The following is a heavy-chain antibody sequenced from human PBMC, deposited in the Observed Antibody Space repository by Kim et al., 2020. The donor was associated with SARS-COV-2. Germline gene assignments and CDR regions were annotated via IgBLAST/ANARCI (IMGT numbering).Heavy chain of an antibody. D-gene: IGHD2-21*02. CDR1: GFTVSSNY. CDR2: IYSGGST. J-gene: IGHJ6*02. V-gene: IGHV3-53*01. Sequence: GGSLRLSCAASGFTVSSNYMSWVRQAPGKGLEWVSVIYSGGSTYYADSVKGRFTISRDNSKNTLYLQMNSRRAEETAVYYCARCMVTERYYYYGMDVWGQGTTVTVSS. CDR3: ARCMVTERYYYYGMDV.